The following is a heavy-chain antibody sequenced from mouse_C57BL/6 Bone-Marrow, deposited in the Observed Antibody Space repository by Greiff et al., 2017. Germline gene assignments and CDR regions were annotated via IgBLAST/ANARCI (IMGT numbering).Heavy chain of an antibody. D-gene: IGHD2-13*01. J-gene: IGHJ2*01. V-gene: IGHV1-50*01. CDR3: AVYYGDCAFDY. Sequence: QVQLQQPGAELVKPGASVKLSCKASGYTFTSYWMQWVKQRPGQGLEWIGEIDPSDSYTNYNQKFKGKATLTVDTSSSTAYLQLSSLTSEDSAVYDCAVYYGDCAFDYWGQGTTLTVSA. CDR1: GYTFTSYW. CDR2: IDPSDSYT.